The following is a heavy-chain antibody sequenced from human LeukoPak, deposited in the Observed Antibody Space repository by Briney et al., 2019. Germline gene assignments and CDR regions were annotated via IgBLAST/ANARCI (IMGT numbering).Heavy chain of an antibody. D-gene: IGHD4-17*01. CDR2: ISSSGSTI. J-gene: IGHJ4*02. CDR1: GFTFSDSY. V-gene: IGHV3-11*01. Sequence: GGSLRLSCAASGFTFSDSYMTWIRQAPGKGLDWVSYISSSGSTIYYADSVKGRFTISRDDATNSLYLQMNSLRLEDTAVYYCARDHYGDYGFDYWGQGTLVTVSS. CDR3: ARDHYGDYGFDY.